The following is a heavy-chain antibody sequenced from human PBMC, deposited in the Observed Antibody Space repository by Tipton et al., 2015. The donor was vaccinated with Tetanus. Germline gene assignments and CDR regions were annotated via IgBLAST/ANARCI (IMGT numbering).Heavy chain of an antibody. V-gene: IGHV4-61*01. Sequence: TLSLTCTVSGGSVSSGSYYWSWIRQPPGKGLEWIGYIYYSGSTNYNPSLKSRVTISVDTSKNQFSLKLSSVTAADTAVYYCARELTVNWFDPWGQGTLVTVSS. CDR2: IYYSGST. D-gene: IGHD3-9*01. CDR1: GGSVSSGSYY. CDR3: ARELTVNWFDP. J-gene: IGHJ5*02.